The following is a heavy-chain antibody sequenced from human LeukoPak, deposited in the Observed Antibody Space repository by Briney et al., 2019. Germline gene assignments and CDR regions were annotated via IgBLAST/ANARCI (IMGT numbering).Heavy chain of an antibody. CDR2: INHSGST. Sequence: PSETLSLTCAVYGGSFSGYYWSWIRQPPGKGLEWIGEINHSGSTNYNPSLKSRVTISVDTSKNQFSLKLSSVTAADTAVYYCARVARYDILTGYLPQPYYFDYWGQGTLVTASS. V-gene: IGHV4-34*01. CDR1: GGSFSGYY. D-gene: IGHD3-9*01. J-gene: IGHJ4*02. CDR3: ARVARYDILTGYLPQPYYFDY.